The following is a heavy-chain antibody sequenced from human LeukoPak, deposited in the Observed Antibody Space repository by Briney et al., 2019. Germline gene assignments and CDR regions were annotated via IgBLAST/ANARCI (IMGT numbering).Heavy chain of an antibody. CDR2: IRYDGSNK. J-gene: IGHJ4*02. CDR3: AKRAYYYDSSGLDY. V-gene: IGHV3-30*02. Sequence: GGSLRLSCAASGFTFSSYGMHWVRQAPGKGLEWVAFIRYDGSNKYYADSVKGRFTISRDNSKNTLYLQMNSLRAEDTAVYYCAKRAYYYDSSGLDYWGQGTLVTVSS. CDR1: GFTFSSYG. D-gene: IGHD3-22*01.